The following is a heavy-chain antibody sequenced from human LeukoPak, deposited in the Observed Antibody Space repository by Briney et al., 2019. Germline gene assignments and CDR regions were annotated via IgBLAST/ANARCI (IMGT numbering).Heavy chain of an antibody. Sequence: SETLSLTCAVYGGSFSGYYWSWIRQPPGKGLEWIGEINHSGSTNYNPSLKSRVTISVDTSKNQFSLKLSSVTAADTAVYYCARGVPRRITIFGVVISNLNWFGPWGQGTLVTVSS. CDR1: GGSFSGYY. J-gene: IGHJ5*02. CDR2: INHSGST. CDR3: ARGVPRRITIFGVVISNLNWFGP. V-gene: IGHV4-34*01. D-gene: IGHD3-3*01.